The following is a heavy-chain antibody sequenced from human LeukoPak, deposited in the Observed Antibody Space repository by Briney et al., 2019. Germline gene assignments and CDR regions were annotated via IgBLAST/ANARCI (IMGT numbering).Heavy chain of an antibody. CDR3: ARSYYDILTGYYSPFGAFDY. Sequence: GGSLRLSCAASGLTFSNYWMHWVRQAPEKGLVWVARIKTDGSSTSYADSVKGRFTISRDNTKNTLYLQMNSLRAEDTAVYYCARSYYDILTGYYSPFGAFDYWGQGTLVTVSS. J-gene: IGHJ4*02. V-gene: IGHV3-74*01. D-gene: IGHD3-9*01. CDR1: GLTFSNYW. CDR2: IKTDGSST.